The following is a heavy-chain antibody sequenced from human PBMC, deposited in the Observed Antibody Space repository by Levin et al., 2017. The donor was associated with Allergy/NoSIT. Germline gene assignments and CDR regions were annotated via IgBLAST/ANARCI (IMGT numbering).Heavy chain of an antibody. Sequence: GGSLRLSCAASGFTFNNFAINWVRQTPGKGLEWVSSISGSGGDTFYADSVKGRFTISRDRSKNTVSLQMNSLRVEDTAVYYCAKSLGFNYGLPPDYWGQGTLVTVSS. D-gene: IGHD5-18*01. CDR3: AKSLGFNYGLPPDY. V-gene: IGHV3-23*01. CDR2: ISGSGGDT. CDR1: GFTFNNFA. J-gene: IGHJ4*02.